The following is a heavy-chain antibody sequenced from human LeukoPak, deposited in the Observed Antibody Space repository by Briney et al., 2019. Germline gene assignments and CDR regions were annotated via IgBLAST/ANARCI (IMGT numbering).Heavy chain of an antibody. J-gene: IGHJ3*02. D-gene: IGHD4-17*01. Sequence: GGSLRLSCAASAFTFSTYEMNWVHQAPGKGLEWVSYISSSGSTIYYADSVKGRFTISRDNAKNSLYLQMNSLRAEDTAVYYCARDLGITVTSDAFDIWGQGTMVTVSS. V-gene: IGHV3-48*03. CDR1: AFTFSTYE. CDR3: ARDLGITVTSDAFDI. CDR2: ISSSGSTI.